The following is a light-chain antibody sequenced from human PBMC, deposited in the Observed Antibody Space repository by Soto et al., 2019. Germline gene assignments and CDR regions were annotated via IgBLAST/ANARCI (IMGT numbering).Light chain of an antibody. CDR3: QHRYNWPFT. J-gene: IGKJ3*01. Sequence: EIVLTQSPATLSLSPGERATLSCRTSQSVSTSLAWYQQKPGQAPRLLIYDAYNRATGIPARFSGSGSGTDFTLTFSSLEPEDFAVYYCQHRYNWPFTFGPGTKVDIK. CDR1: QSVSTS. CDR2: DAY. V-gene: IGKV3-11*01.